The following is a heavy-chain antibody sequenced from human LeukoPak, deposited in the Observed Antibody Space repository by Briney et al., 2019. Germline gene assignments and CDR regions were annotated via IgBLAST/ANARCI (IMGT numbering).Heavy chain of an antibody. D-gene: IGHD3-10*01. CDR1: GGSFSGYY. Sequence: PSETLSLTCAVYGGSFSGYYWRWIRQPPGKGLEWLGEINHSGSTNYNPSLKSRVTISVDTSKNQFSLKLCYVTAADTAVYYCARGPSITMVRGGQWYYYMDVWGKGTTVTISS. CDR3: ARGPSITMVRGGQWYYYMDV. J-gene: IGHJ6*03. CDR2: INHSGST. V-gene: IGHV4-34*01.